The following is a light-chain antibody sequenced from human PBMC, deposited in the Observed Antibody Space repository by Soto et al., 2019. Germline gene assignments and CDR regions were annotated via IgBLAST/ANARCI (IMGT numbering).Light chain of an antibody. J-gene: IGKJ5*01. CDR2: GAS. Sequence: EIVMTQSPVTLSVSPGERATLSCRASQFVSSNLAWYQQKPGQAPRLLIYGASTRATGIPARFSGSGSVTEFTLTISNLQSEDFAVYFCQQYHNWPPITVGQGTLLESK. V-gene: IGKV3D-15*01. CDR1: QFVSSN. CDR3: QQYHNWPPIT.